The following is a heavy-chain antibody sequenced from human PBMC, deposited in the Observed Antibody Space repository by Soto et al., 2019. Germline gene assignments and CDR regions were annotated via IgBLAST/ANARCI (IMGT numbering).Heavy chain of an antibody. V-gene: IGHV4-30-2*01. CDR3: ARLIAAAGIGVSNWFDP. CDR2: IYHSGST. CDR1: GGSISSGGYS. Sequence: SETLSLTCAVSGGSISSGGYSWSWIRQPPGKGLEWIGYIYHSGSTYYNPTLKSRVTISVDRSKNQFSMKLSSVTAADTAVYYCARLIAAAGIGVSNWFDPWGQGTLVTVSS. J-gene: IGHJ5*02. D-gene: IGHD6-13*01.